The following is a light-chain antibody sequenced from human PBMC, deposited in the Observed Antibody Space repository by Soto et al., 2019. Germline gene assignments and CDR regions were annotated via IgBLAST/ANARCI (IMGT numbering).Light chain of an antibody. Sequence: DIQMTQSPSSVSASVGDRVTISCRASQDIDRWLAWFQHKPGKAPKLLISTASSLHSGVPSRCSGSGFGTDFTLTIASLHFGDFATYYGLQSDTLPYTVGLGTTLEIK. CDR1: QDIDRW. J-gene: IGKJ2*01. V-gene: IGKV1D-12*01. CDR2: TAS. CDR3: LQSDTLPYT.